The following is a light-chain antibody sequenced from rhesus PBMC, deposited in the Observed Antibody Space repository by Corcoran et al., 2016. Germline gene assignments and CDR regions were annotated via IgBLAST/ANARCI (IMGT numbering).Light chain of an antibody. Sequence: QAAPTQSPSVSGSPGQADTISCTGTSSDIGGYNHVSWYQQHPGKAPKLMIYSVSKRPSGVLDRFSGSKSGNTAPLTISGLQAEDEADYYCSSYASSSTYIFGAGTRLTVL. V-gene: IGLV2-13*03. J-gene: IGLJ1*01. CDR2: SVS. CDR1: SSDIGGYNH. CDR3: SSYASSSTYI.